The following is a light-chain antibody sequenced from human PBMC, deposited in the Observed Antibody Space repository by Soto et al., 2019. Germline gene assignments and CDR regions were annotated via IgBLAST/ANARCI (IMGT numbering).Light chain of an antibody. V-gene: IGKV3-15*01. J-gene: IGKJ2*01. CDR3: QQYNNWLPYT. CDR1: QSVASD. CDR2: ATS. Sequence: EIVLTQSPATLSVSPGERATLSCRASQSVASDLAWYQQKPGQAPRLLIYATSTRATDIPARFSGSESGTEFTLTISGLQSEDFAVYYCQQYNNWLPYTFGQGTKLEIK.